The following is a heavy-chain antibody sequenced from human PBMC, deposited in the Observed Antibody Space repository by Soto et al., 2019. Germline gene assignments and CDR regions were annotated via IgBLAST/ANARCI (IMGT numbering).Heavy chain of an antibody. D-gene: IGHD6-19*01. V-gene: IGHV3-23*01. Sequence: EVQLLESGGGLVQPGGSLRLSCAASGFTFSSYAMRWVRQAPGKGLEWVSGISGSGGSYADSVKGRFTISRDNSKNTLYLQMNSLRAEDTAVYYCAKVGSDWYYFDYWGQGTLVTVSS. CDR2: ISGSGGS. CDR1: GFTFSSYA. CDR3: AKVGSDWYYFDY. J-gene: IGHJ4*02.